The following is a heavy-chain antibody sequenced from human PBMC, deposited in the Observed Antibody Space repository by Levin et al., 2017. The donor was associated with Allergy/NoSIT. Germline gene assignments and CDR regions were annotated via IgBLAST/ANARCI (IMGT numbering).Heavy chain of an antibody. V-gene: IGHV4-39*02. CDR3: ARDSGYDYFDY. J-gene: IGHJ4*02. D-gene: IGHD5-12*01. CDR1: GGSISSSSYY. CDR2: IYYSGST. Sequence: TTGGSLRLSCTVSGGSISSSSYYWGWIRQPPGKGLEWIGSIYYSGSTYYNPSLKSRVTISVDTSKNQFSLNLSSVTAADTAVYYCARDSGYDYFDYWGQGTLVTVSS.